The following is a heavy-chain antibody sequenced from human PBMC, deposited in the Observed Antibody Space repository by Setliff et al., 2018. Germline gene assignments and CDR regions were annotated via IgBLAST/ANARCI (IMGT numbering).Heavy chain of an antibody. J-gene: IGHJ4*02. CDR1: GFSISSGYY. Sequence: SETLSLTCAVSGFSISSGYYWGWIRQPPGKGLEWIVNIHHSGKAYYNPSLESRVTLSVDTSKNQFSLKLTSVIAADTAVYYCARGMRDGYRSFHYWGQGTLVTVSS. V-gene: IGHV4-38-2*01. CDR2: IHHSGKA. D-gene: IGHD5-12*01. CDR3: ARGMRDGYRSFHY.